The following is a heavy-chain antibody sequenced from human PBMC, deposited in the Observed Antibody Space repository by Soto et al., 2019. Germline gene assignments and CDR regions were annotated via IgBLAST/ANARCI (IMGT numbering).Heavy chain of an antibody. CDR1: GFTFSSYS. D-gene: IGHD3-3*01. CDR2: ISSSSSYI. J-gene: IGHJ4*02. V-gene: IGHV3-21*01. CDR3: ARSGGLRFLEWLQPMGDQSDY. Sequence: GGSLRLSCAASGFTFSSYSMNWVRQAPGKGLEWVSSISSSSSYIYYADSVKGRFTISRDNAKNSLYLQMNSLRAEDTAVYYCARSGGLRFLEWLQPMGDQSDYCGQGPLVIVSS.